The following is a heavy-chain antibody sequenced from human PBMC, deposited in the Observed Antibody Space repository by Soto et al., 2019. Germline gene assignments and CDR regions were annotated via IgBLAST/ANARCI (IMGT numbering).Heavy chain of an antibody. Sequence: GGSLRLSCAASGFTFSGCGMHWVRQASGKGLEWVGRIRSKANSYATAYAASVKGRFTISRDDSKNTAYLQMNSLKTEDTAVYYCTGQAAASRFYYYYYGMDVWGQGTTVTVSS. CDR1: GFTFSGCG. CDR3: TGQAAASRFYYYYYGMDV. V-gene: IGHV3-73*01. J-gene: IGHJ6*02. D-gene: IGHD6-13*01. CDR2: IRSKANSYAT.